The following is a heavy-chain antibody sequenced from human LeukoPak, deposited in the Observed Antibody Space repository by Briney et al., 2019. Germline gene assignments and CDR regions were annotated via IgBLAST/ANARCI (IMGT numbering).Heavy chain of an antibody. CDR1: GGSISSGTYY. J-gene: IGHJ5*02. CDR3: ARGGVMTTVDWFDP. D-gene: IGHD4-17*01. V-gene: IGHV4-61*02. Sequence: SETLSLTCSVSGGSISSGTYYWSWIRQPAGKGLEWIGRINTSGTTNYDPSLKSRVTISVDTSENQFSLRLSSVTAADTAVYYCARGGVMTTVDWFDPWGQGTLVTVSS. CDR2: INTSGTT.